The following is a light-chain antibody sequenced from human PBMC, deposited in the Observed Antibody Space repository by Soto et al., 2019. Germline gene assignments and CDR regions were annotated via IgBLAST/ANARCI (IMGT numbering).Light chain of an antibody. V-gene: IGKV3-20*01. CDR1: QSVTSSY. CDR3: QQYGSSPRT. CDR2: GAS. J-gene: IGKJ1*01. Sequence: EILLTQSPGTLSLSPGERATLSCRASQSVTSSYLAWYQLKPGQAPRLLIYGASTRATGIPDSFSGSGSGTDFTLTISRLDPEDFAVYFCQQYGSSPRTFGQGTNVEIK.